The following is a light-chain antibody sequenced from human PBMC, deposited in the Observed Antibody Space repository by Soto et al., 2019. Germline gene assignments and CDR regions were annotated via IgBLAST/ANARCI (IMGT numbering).Light chain of an antibody. Sequence: QSVLTQEPSVSGTPAQRVTITCSGSSSNIGRNSVNWYQHLPGTAPKLLTHGNNHRPSGVPDRFSGSKSGTSASLAMSGLQPEDEADYCCAAWDDSLNEYVFGDGTKVTVL. CDR2: GNN. CDR1: SSNIGRNS. V-gene: IGLV1-44*01. J-gene: IGLJ1*01. CDR3: AAWDDSLNEYV.